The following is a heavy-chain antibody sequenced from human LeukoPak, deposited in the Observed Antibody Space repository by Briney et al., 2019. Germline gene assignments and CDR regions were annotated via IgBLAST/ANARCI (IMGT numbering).Heavy chain of an antibody. V-gene: IGHV4-59*01. CDR1: GDSISNYY. CDR3: ARAEKAVTGTLDS. D-gene: IGHD6-19*01. Sequence: SETLSLTCTVSGDSISNYYWSWIRQSPGKELEWIGYMYNRGSTIYNPSLKSRVTISTDTSKNQFSLRLTSVTAADTAVYYCARAEKAVTGTLDSWGQGALITVSS. CDR2: MYNRGST. J-gene: IGHJ4*02.